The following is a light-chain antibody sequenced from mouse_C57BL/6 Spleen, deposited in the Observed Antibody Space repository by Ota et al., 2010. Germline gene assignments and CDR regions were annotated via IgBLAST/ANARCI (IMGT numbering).Light chain of an antibody. CDR2: WAS. Sequence: STIMGGQVQHHLQGPVRIVGTAVAWYQQKPRSILLNLTDYWASTRHTGVPDRFTGSGSGTDFTLTISSVQAEDLAVYYCQNDHSYPLTFGAGTKLELK. CDR3: QNDHSYPLT. J-gene: IGKJ5*01. V-gene: IGKV6-25*01. CDR1: RIVGTA.